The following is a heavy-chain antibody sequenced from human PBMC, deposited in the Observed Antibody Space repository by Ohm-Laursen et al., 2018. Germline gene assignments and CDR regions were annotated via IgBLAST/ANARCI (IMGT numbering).Heavy chain of an antibody. V-gene: IGHV3-21*01. J-gene: IGHJ5*02. CDR2: ISSSSSYI. CDR3: ARDLADSSGAPFDP. Sequence: SLRLSCAASGFTFSSYAMSWVRQAPGKGLEWVSSISSSSSYIYYADSVKGRFTISRDNAKNSLYLQMNSLRAEDTAVYYCARDLADSSGAPFDPWGQGTLVTVSS. CDR1: GFTFSSYA. D-gene: IGHD3-22*01.